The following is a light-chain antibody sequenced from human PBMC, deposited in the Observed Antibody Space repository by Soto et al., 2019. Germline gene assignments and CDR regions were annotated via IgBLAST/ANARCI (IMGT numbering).Light chain of an antibody. CDR3: QQRSNWPPYT. CDR1: QSVDSY. V-gene: IGKV3-11*01. Sequence: EIVLTQSPATLSLSPGERATLSCRASQSVDSYLAWYQQKPGQAPRLLIYDASNRAAGIPARFSGSGCGTEFTLTISGLEPEDFGVYYCQQRSNWPPYTFGQGSKVDIK. J-gene: IGKJ2*01. CDR2: DAS.